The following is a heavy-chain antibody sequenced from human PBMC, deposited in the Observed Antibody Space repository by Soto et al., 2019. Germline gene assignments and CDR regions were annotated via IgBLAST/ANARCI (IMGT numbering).Heavy chain of an antibody. V-gene: IGHV3-30-3*01. J-gene: IGHJ4*02. CDR1: GFTFSSYA. Sequence: PGGSLRLSCAASGFTFSSYAMHWVRQAPGKGLEWVAVISYDRSNKYYADSVKGRFTISRDNSKNTLYLQMNSLRAEDTAVYYCAREFLQTVFGVVKGPGYWGQGTLVTVSS. CDR3: AREFLQTVFGVVKGPGY. CDR2: ISYDRSNK. D-gene: IGHD3-3*01.